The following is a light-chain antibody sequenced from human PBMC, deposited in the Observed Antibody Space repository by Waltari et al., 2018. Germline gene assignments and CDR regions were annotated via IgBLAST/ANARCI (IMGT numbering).Light chain of an antibody. CDR1: SSDVGGYKY. CDR2: EVS. J-gene: IGLJ3*02. V-gene: IGLV2-8*01. Sequence: QSALTQPPSASGSPGQSVTISCTGTSSDVGGYKYVSWYQRHPGKAPKLMIYEVSKRPSGVPGRFSGSRSGNTASLTVSGLQAEDEADYYCTPYANNWVFGGGTKLTVL. CDR3: TPYANNWV.